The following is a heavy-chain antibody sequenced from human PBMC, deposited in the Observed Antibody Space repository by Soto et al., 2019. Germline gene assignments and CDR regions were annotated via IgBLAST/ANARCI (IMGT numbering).Heavy chain of an antibody. CDR3: ARDSGYSYGRYYFDY. V-gene: IGHV4-59*01. CDR2: VYSGGSA. J-gene: IGHJ4*02. Sequence: PSETLSLTCNVFPGSIYDYYWSWIRQTPGMRLEWIGFVYSGGSAMYNPSFKSRVIISLETSKNQFSLTLTSLTAADTAVYYCARDSGYSYGRYYFDYWGQGTLVTVSS. CDR1: PGSIYDYY. D-gene: IGHD5-18*01.